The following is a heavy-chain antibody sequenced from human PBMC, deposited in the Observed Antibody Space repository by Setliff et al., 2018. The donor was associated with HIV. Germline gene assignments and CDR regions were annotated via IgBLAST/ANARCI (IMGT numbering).Heavy chain of an antibody. V-gene: IGHV4-59*11. CDR1: GGSISSHY. Sequence: SETLSLTCTVSGGSISSHYWNWIRQPPGRGLEWIGYIYYSGSTDYNPSLKSRVTISLDTSKNQFSLKLSSVTAADTAVYYCASTYYYDSSGPSWGPGTLVTVSS. CDR2: IYYSGST. J-gene: IGHJ5*02. D-gene: IGHD3-22*01. CDR3: ASTYYYDSSGPS.